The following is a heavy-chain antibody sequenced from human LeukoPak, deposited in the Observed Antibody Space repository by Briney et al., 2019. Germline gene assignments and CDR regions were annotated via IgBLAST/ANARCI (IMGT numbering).Heavy chain of an antibody. J-gene: IGHJ4*02. CDR1: GLTFVSYW. V-gene: IGHV3-74*01. D-gene: IGHD5-18*01. CDR3: ARDAPGNTALDY. Sequence: GGSLRLSCAASGLTFVSYWMHWVRQAPGKGLVWVSRINGYGSSTAFAASVKGRFTISRDNAKNTLYLQMNSLRAEDTAVYYCARDAPGNTALDYWGQGTLVTVSS. CDR2: INGYGSST.